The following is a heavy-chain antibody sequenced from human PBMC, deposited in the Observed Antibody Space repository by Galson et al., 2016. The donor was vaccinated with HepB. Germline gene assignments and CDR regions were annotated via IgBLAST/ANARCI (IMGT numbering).Heavy chain of an antibody. CDR3: ARGISVAGAFDC. V-gene: IGHV4-34*01. D-gene: IGHD6-19*01. Sequence: ETLSLTCAVYGGSFSGSYWNWIRQSPGKGLEWVGEINDSGTTNYNPSLKSRVTLSLDTSKKPFSLKLSSVTPADTAVYYCARGISVAGAFDCWGPGNLVTVSS. CDR1: GGSFSGSY. CDR2: INDSGTT. J-gene: IGHJ4*02.